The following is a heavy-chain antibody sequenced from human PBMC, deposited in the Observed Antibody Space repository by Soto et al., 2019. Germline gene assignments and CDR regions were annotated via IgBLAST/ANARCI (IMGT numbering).Heavy chain of an antibody. CDR2: IYYSGST. J-gene: IGHJ6*02. Sequence: QVQLQESGPGLVKASQTLSLTCTVSGDSISSSYNYWSWVRQHPGKGLEWIGYIYYSGSTYYNPSLEGRLTISVDTSKNQFSLHLSSVTAADTAVYYCARVGGCGRSSCYAVDYGMDVWGQGTTVTVSS. CDR3: ARVGGCGRSSCYAVDYGMDV. CDR1: GDSISSSYNY. D-gene: IGHD2-2*01. V-gene: IGHV4-31*03.